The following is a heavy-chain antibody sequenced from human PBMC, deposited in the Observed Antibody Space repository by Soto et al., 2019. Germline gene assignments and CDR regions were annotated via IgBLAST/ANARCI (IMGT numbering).Heavy chain of an antibody. CDR1: GGSISNSGYY. V-gene: IGHV4-30-4*08. Sequence: PSETLSLPCTVSGGSISNSGYYRRWISKPPGKGLEWIGCIYYSGSTYYNPSLKSRVTISVDTSKNQFSLKLSSVTAADTAVYYCARVEEYYDSSGRPGVRGFDIWGQGTMVTVS. CDR3: ARVEEYYDSSGRPGVRGFDI. D-gene: IGHD3-22*01. J-gene: IGHJ3*02. CDR2: IYYSGST.